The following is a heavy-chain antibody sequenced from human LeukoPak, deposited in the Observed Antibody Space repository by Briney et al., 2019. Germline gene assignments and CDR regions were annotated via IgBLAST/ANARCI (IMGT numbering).Heavy chain of an antibody. CDR2: INPNSGGT. Sequence: ASVKVSCKASGYTFTGYYMHWVRQAPGQGLEWRGWINPNSGGTNYAQKFQGRVTMTRDTSISTAYMELSRLTSDDTAVYYCARGLYYDILTGYPWFDPWGQGTLVTVSS. V-gene: IGHV1-2*02. CDR3: ARGLYYDILTGYPWFDP. CDR1: GYTFTGYY. D-gene: IGHD3-9*01. J-gene: IGHJ5*02.